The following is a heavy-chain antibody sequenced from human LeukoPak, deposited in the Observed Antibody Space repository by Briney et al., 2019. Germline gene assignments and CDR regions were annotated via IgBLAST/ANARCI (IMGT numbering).Heavy chain of an antibody. J-gene: IGHJ4*02. CDR2: MNPNSGGT. CDR1: GYTFTGYY. Sequence: GASVKVSCKASGYTFTGYYMHWVRQAPGQGLEWMGWMNPNSGGTNYAQKFQGRVTMTRDTSISTAYMELSRLRSDDTAVYYCARAVYSSSWFDYWGQGTLVTVSS. D-gene: IGHD6-13*01. CDR3: ARAVYSSSWFDY. V-gene: IGHV1-2*02.